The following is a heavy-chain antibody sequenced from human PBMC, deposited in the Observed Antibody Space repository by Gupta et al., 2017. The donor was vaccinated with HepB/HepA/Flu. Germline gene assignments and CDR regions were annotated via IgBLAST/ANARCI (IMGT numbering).Heavy chain of an antibody. CDR3: ARDESLIASAP. J-gene: IGHJ6*04. D-gene: IGHD3-16*02. V-gene: IGHV3-7*01. CDR1: GFTFSSYW. CDR2: IKQDGSEK. Sequence: EVQLVESGGGLAQPGGSLRLSCAASGFTFSSYWMSWVRQAPGKGLEWVANIKQDGSEKYDVDSVKGRFTISRDNAKNLLYLQMNRMRAEDTAVYYGARDESLIASAPWGNGTTVTVYS.